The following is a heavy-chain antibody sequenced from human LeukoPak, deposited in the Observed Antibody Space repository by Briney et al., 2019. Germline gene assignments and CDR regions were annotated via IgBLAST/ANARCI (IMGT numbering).Heavy chain of an antibody. Sequence: ASVKVSCKASGYTFTSYGISWVRQAPGQGLEWMGWISAYNGNTNYAQKLQGRVTMTTDTSTSTAYMELRSLRSDDTAVYYCAKDYGDYIRYYYYYGMDVWGQRTTVTVSS. CDR2: ISAYNGNT. J-gene: IGHJ6*02. D-gene: IGHD4-17*01. CDR3: AKDYGDYIRYYYYYGMDV. V-gene: IGHV1-18*01. CDR1: GYTFTSYG.